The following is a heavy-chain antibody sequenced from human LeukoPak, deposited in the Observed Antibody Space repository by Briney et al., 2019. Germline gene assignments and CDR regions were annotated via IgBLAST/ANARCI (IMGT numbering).Heavy chain of an antibody. CDR1: GVSISSYY. J-gene: IGHJ5*02. D-gene: IGHD6-13*01. V-gene: IGHV4-59*01. Sequence: SETLSLTCTVSGVSISSYYWSWIRQPPGKGLELIGYIYYSGSTNYNPSLKSRVTISVDTSKNHLPLKLSSVTAADTAVYYCARFSVAAAGTGWFDPWGQGTLVTVSA. CDR2: IYYSGST. CDR3: ARFSVAAAGTGWFDP.